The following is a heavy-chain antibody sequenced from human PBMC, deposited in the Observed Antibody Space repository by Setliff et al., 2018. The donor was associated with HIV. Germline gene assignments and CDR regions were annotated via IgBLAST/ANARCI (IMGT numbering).Heavy chain of an antibody. J-gene: IGHJ4*02. CDR1: GVSTSIHY. CDR3: ARGPFVLRFLERLVYFDY. CDR2: IHTSDTT. D-gene: IGHD3-3*01. Sequence: PSETLSLTCTVSGVSTSIHYWVWIRQPAGRGLEWIGRIHTSDTTRYNPSLQSRVAMSVDTSKNQFSLKLTSVSAADTAIYYCARGPFVLRFLERLVYFDYWGQGKLVTVSS. V-gene: IGHV4-4*07.